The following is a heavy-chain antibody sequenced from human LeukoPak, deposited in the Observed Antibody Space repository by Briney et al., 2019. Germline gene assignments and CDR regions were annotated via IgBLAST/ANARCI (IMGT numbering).Heavy chain of an antibody. Sequence: ASVKVSCKASGYTFTSYGISWVRQAPGQGLEWMGWISAYNGNTNYAQKLQGRVTITADKSTSTAYMELSSLRSEDTAVYYCARDHVAGGAFDIWGQGTMVTVSS. J-gene: IGHJ3*02. V-gene: IGHV1-18*01. D-gene: IGHD3-16*01. CDR1: GYTFTSYG. CDR2: ISAYNGNT. CDR3: ARDHVAGGAFDI.